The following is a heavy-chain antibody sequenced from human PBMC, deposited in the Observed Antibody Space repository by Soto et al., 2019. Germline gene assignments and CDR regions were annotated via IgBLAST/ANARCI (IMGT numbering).Heavy chain of an antibody. D-gene: IGHD1-26*01. J-gene: IGHJ4*02. Sequence: QVQLVESGGGVVQPGGSLRLSCAASGFIFSSYGMHWVRQAPGKGLEWVALIWYDGTNKFYGDAVKGRFTISRDNAKNTVYLQMNSLRAEDTAVYYCAKVSSGSSRNPFDSWGQGTLVTVSA. CDR1: GFIFSSYG. CDR3: AKVSSGSSRNPFDS. CDR2: IWYDGTNK. V-gene: IGHV3-33*06.